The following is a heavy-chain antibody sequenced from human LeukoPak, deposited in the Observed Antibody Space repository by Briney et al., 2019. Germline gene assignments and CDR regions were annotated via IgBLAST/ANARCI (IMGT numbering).Heavy chain of an antibody. CDR2: ISSSSSYI. V-gene: IGHV3-21*01. J-gene: IGHJ4*02. D-gene: IGHD6-19*01. Sequence: GGSLRLSCAASGFTFSSYSMNWVRQAPGKGLEWVSSISSSSSYIYYADSVKGRFTISRDNAKNSLYLQMNSLRAEDTAVYYCARDRTGSGWYPFDYWGQGTLVTVSS. CDR1: GFTFSSYS. CDR3: ARDRTGSGWYPFDY.